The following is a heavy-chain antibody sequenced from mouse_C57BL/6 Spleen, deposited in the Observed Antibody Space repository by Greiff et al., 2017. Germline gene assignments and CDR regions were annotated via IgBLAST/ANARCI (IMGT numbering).Heavy chain of an antibody. CDR1: GYTFTSYW. Sequence: QVQLQQSGAELVKPGASVKMSCKASGYTFTSYWITWVKQRPGQGLEWIGDIYPGSGSTNYNEKFKSKATLTVDTSSSTAYMQLSSLTSEDSAVYYCARDSNYEADYYAMDYWGQGTSVTVSS. CDR2: IYPGSGST. CDR3: ARDSNYEADYYAMDY. J-gene: IGHJ4*01. D-gene: IGHD2-5*01. V-gene: IGHV1-55*01.